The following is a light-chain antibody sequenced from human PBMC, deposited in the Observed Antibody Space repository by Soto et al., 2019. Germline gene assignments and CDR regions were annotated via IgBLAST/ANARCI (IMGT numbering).Light chain of an antibody. CDR3: QQDSSWPLT. V-gene: IGKV3-15*01. CDR2: GAS. J-gene: IGKJ4*01. Sequence: EIVLTQSPVTLSLSPGERATLSCMASQTVSNQLAWYKQKXGQAPRXXSYGASIRATGVPATFSGSGSGTEFTLSISSLQSEHLGVYYCQQDSSWPLTFGGGTKVDIK. CDR1: QTVSNQ.